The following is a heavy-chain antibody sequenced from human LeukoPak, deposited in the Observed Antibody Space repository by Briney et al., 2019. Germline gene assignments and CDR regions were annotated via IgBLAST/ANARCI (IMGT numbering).Heavy chain of an antibody. CDR3: ARIYSSGRGNDALDI. D-gene: IGHD6-19*01. CDR2: ITSTGTTI. CDR1: GFTFSSYQ. J-gene: IGHJ3*02. Sequence: GGSLRLSCAASGFTFSSYQMTWVRQAPGKGLQWVSYITSTGTTIHYADSVRGRFTISRDNANNSLFLQMNSLRAEDTAVYYCARIYSSGRGNDALDIWGQGTMVSVSS. V-gene: IGHV3-48*03.